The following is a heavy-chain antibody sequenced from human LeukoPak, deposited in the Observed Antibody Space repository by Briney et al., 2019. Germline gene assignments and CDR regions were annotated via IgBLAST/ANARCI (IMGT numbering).Heavy chain of an antibody. J-gene: IGHJ4*02. D-gene: IGHD3-10*01. CDR3: ARGAGSYFDY. CDR2: IIPIFGTA. Sequence: SVKVSCKASGYTFTGYYMHWVRQAPGQGLEWMGGIIPIFGTANYAQKFQGRVTITADESTSTAYMELSSLRSEDTAVYYCARGAGSYFDYWGQGTLVTVSS. CDR1: GYTFTGYY. V-gene: IGHV1-69*13.